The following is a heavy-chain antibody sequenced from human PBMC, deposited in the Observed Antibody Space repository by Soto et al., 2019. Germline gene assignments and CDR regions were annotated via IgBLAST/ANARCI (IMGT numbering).Heavy chain of an antibody. V-gene: IGHV5-51*01. CDR3: ARSPRSSPYFDY. J-gene: IGHJ4*02. CDR2: IYPGDHET. Sequence: SLNISFQCSGYTVSNFWIGWARQLPGKGLEWMGIIYPGDHETRYTPSFHGKVTISADKSINTAYLQWNSREASDTAFYFGARSPRSSPYFDYWGQGALVTVSS. D-gene: IGHD6-13*01. CDR1: GYTVSNFW.